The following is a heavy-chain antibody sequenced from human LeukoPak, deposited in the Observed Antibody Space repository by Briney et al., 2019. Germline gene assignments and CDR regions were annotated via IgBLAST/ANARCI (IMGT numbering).Heavy chain of an antibody. J-gene: IGHJ4*02. D-gene: IGHD3-22*01. V-gene: IGHV4-34*01. CDR1: GGSFSGYY. CDR3: ARRSYDGSGYYYVDY. CDR2: INHSGST. Sequence: SETLSLTCAVYGGSFSGYYWSWIRQPPGKGLEWIGEINHSGSTNYNPSLKSRVTISVDTSKNQFSLKLSSVTAADTAVYYCARRSYDGSGYYYVDYWGQGTLVTVSS.